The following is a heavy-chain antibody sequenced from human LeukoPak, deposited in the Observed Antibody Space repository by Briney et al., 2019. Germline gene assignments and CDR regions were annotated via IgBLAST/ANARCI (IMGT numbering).Heavy chain of an antibody. CDR2: INPNSGGT. CDR3: ARDGAYCSSTSCSPLNDY. J-gene: IGHJ4*02. Sequence: ASVKVSCKASGYTFTGYYMHWVRQAPGQGLEWVGWINPNSGGTNYAQKFQGRVTMTRDTSISTAYMELSRLRSDDTAVYYCARDGAYCSSTSCSPLNDYWGQGTLVTVSS. V-gene: IGHV1-2*02. D-gene: IGHD2-2*01. CDR1: GYTFTGYY.